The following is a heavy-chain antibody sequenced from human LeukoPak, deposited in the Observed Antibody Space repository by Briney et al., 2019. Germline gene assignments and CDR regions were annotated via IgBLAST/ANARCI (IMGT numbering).Heavy chain of an antibody. Sequence: PSETRSLTCTVSGGSISSSSYYWGWIRQPPGKGLEWIGSIYYSGSTYYNPSLKSRVTISVDTSKNQFSLKLSSVTAADTAVYYCARLSQKATMVRGVYYFDYWGQGTLVTVSS. V-gene: IGHV4-39*01. D-gene: IGHD3-10*01. CDR3: ARLSQKATMVRGVYYFDY. CDR2: IYYSGST. J-gene: IGHJ4*02. CDR1: GGSISSSSYY.